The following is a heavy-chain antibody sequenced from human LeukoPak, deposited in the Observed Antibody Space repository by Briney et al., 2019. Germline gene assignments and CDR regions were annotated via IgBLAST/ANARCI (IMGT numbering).Heavy chain of an antibody. CDR3: AKLMEVITVNDAFDI. V-gene: IGHV3-23*01. Sequence: GGSLRLSCAASGFTFSSYAMSWGRQAPGKGLEWVSAISGSGGSTYYADSVKGRFTISRDNSKNTLYLQMNSLRAEDTAVYYCAKLMEVITVNDAFDIWGQGTMVTVSS. J-gene: IGHJ3*02. CDR1: GFTFSSYA. CDR2: ISGSGGST. D-gene: IGHD3-10*01.